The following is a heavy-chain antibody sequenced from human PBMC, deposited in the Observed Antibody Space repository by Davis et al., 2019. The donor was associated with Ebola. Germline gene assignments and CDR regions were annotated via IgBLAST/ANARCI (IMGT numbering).Heavy chain of an antibody. CDR1: GFTFSSYW. CDR2: ITGSGDNT. V-gene: IGHV3-23*01. Sequence: GESLKISCAASGFTFSSYWMSWVRQAPGRGLEWLSVITGSGDNTYYADSVKGRFTISRDNSKNTFFLDMKSLRADDTALYYCAKVGPGIDIAGNEFFQHWGQGTFVTVSS. CDR3: AKVGPGIDIAGNEFFQH. J-gene: IGHJ1*01. D-gene: IGHD6-13*01.